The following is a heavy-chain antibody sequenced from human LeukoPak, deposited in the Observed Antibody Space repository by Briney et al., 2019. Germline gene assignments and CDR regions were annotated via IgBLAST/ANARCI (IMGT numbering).Heavy chain of an antibody. CDR3: AKGIVSWGGNGLDI. V-gene: IGHV3-23*01. CDR1: GFTFTNYA. CDR2: ISGSGDTT. Sequence: GGSLRLSCAATGFTFTNYAVNWVRQAPGKGLEWVSGISGSGDTTYYADSVKGRFTISRDNFKNTLHVQMNSLRADDTAVYYCAKGIVSWGGNGLDIWGQGTTVTVSS. J-gene: IGHJ3*02. D-gene: IGHD1-26*01.